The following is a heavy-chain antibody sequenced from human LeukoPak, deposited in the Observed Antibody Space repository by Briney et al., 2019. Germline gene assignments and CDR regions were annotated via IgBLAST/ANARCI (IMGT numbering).Heavy chain of an antibody. CDR1: GFTFSSFA. CDR2: IFYDGTNK. Sequence: PGRSLRLSCAASGFTFSSFAMHWVRQAPGKGLEWVAVIFYDGTNKYYADSVKGRFTISRDNSKNTLYMQMNSLKAEDTAVYYCARDAYMGSYSFDYWGQGTLVTVSS. J-gene: IGHJ4*02. D-gene: IGHD3-16*01. CDR3: ARDAYMGSYSFDY. V-gene: IGHV3-30-3*01.